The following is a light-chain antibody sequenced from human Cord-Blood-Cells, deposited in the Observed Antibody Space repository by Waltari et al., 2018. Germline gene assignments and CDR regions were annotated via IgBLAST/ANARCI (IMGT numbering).Light chain of an antibody. V-gene: IGKV1-8*01. CDR2: AAS. CDR3: EQYYSDPYS. J-gene: IGKJ2*03. Sequence: AIRMTQSPSSFSASTGDRVTITCRASQGISSHLAWYQQKPGKAPKLMICAASTLQSRVPSRCSGSGSGTDFTHTICCLQSGDFATYYCEQYYSDPYSFGQGTKLEIK. CDR1: QGISSH.